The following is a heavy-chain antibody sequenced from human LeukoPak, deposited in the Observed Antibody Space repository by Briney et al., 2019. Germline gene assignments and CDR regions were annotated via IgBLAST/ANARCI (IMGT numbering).Heavy chain of an antibody. Sequence: GGSLRLSCAASGFTVSNNYMSWVRQAPGKGLEWVSVIYSGGSTYYADSVKGRFAVSRDNSKNTLYLQINSLRGEDTAVYYCAKGKYSSGGVPDYWGQGTLVTVSS. CDR3: AKGKYSSGGVPDY. J-gene: IGHJ4*02. CDR2: IYSGGST. D-gene: IGHD6-19*01. CDR1: GFTVSNNY. V-gene: IGHV3-53*01.